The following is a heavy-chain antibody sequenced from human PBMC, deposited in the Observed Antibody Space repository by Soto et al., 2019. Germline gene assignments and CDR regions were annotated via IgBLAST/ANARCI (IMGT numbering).Heavy chain of an antibody. J-gene: IGHJ4*02. CDR2: ISYSGLT. D-gene: IGHD1-26*01. CDR3: ARQKTMGATFFGS. CDR1: GGTISSYY. Sequence: PSETLSLTCTVSGGTISSYYWSWIRQPPGKELEWIAYISYSGLTHYSPSLESRATISVDTSKNQFSLKLTSMTATDTAVYYCARQKTMGATFFGSWGPGALVTVSS. V-gene: IGHV4-59*08.